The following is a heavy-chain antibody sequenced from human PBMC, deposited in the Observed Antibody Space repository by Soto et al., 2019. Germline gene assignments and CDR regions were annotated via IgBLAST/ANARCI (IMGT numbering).Heavy chain of an antibody. D-gene: IGHD2-15*01. Sequence: QVQLQESGPGLVKPSETLSLTCTVSGGSISSYYWSWIRQPPGKGLEWIGYIYYSGSTNYNPSLQSRVTISVDTSKNQFSLKLSSVTAADTAVYYCARVDSLYFDYWGQGTLVTVSS. CDR1: GGSISSYY. CDR2: IYYSGST. V-gene: IGHV4-59*01. J-gene: IGHJ4*02. CDR3: ARVDSLYFDY.